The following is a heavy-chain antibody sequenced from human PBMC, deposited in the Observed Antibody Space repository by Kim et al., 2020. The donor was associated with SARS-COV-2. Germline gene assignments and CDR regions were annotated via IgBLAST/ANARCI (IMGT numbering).Heavy chain of an antibody. Sequence: GGSLRLSCAASGFTFSSYDMHWVRQATGKGLEWVSAIGPDGDTYYPGSVKGRFTTSRENAKNSLYLQMNSLRAGDTAVYYCARGGGTAFDYWGQGTLVTV. J-gene: IGHJ4*02. CDR2: IGPDGDT. CDR1: GFTFSSYD. D-gene: IGHD3-16*01. CDR3: ARGGGTAFDY. V-gene: IGHV3-13*04.